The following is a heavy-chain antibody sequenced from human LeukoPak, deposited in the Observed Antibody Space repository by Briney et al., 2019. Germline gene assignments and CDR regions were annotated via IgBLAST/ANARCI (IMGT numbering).Heavy chain of an antibody. J-gene: IGHJ4*02. V-gene: IGHV3-64*01. Sequence: GGSLRLSRAASGFTFSSYAMHWVRQAPGKGLEYVSDISSNGGSTYYANSVKGRFTISRDNSKNTLYLQMGSLRTEDMAVYYCARGGTYTYGSPFGYWGQGTLVTVSS. CDR2: ISSNGGST. CDR1: GFTFSSYA. D-gene: IGHD5-18*01. CDR3: ARGGTYTYGSPFGY.